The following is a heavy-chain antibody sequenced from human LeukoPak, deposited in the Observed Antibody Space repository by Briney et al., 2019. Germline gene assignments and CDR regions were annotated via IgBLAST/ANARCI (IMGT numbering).Heavy chain of an antibody. Sequence: ASVKVSCKTSGYTFTGYYVHWVRQAPGQGLGWMGWINPNTGGTNYAQKFQGRVTMTKDTSTNAAYMELNKLTSDDTAVYYCGRGNKSFDPWGQGTLVTVSS. V-gene: IGHV1-2*02. CDR1: GYTFTGYY. CDR2: INPNTGGT. J-gene: IGHJ5*02. CDR3: GRGNKSFDP.